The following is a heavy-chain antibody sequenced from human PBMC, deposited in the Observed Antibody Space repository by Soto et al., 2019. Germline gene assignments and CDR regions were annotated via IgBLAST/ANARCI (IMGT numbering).Heavy chain of an antibody. Sequence: SGPLCSPVTVFGSSLSSYYGLWMRQPPGKELERIGYIIYIGSTNYNPSLKSRVTISLDMSKNQFSLKLSSVTAADTAVYYCARHPRSERGYSGYAGRYCSSGSCYPFDFWGQGTLVTVSS. CDR1: GSSLSSYY. J-gene: IGHJ4*02. D-gene: IGHD2-15*01. V-gene: IGHV4-59*08. CDR2: IIYIGST. CDR3: ARHPRSERGYSGYAGRYCSSGSCYPFDF.